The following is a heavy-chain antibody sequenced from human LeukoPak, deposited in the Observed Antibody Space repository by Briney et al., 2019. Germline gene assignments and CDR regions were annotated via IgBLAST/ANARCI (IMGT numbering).Heavy chain of an antibody. V-gene: IGHV3-30*04. J-gene: IGHJ4*02. CDR3: ARGSGPGGTLRGGFDY. D-gene: IGHD3-10*01. CDR1: GFTFSSYA. Sequence: GRSLRLSCAASGFTFSSYAMHWVRQAPGKGLEWVAVISYDGSNKYYADSVKGRFTISRDNSKNTLYLQMNSLRAEDTAVHYCARGSGPGGTLRGGFDYWGQGTLVTVSS. CDR2: ISYDGSNK.